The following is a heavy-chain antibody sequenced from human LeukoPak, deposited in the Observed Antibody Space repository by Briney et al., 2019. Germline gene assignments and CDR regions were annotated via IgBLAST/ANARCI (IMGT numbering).Heavy chain of an antibody. CDR2: ISYDGSNK. D-gene: IGHD1-26*01. CDR1: GFTFSSYA. J-gene: IGHJ4*02. V-gene: IGHV3-30-3*01. CDR3: ARAYSGSYWDY. Sequence: GGSLRLSCAASGFTFSSYAMHWVRQAPGKGLEWVAVISYDGSNKYYADSVKGRFTISRDNSKNTLYLQMNSLRAEDTAVYYCARAYSGSYWDYWGQGTLVTVPS.